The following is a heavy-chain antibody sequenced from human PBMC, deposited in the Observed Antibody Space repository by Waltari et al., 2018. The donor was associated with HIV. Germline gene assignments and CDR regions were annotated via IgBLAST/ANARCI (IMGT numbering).Heavy chain of an antibody. J-gene: IGHJ4*02. CDR2: INSDGTTT. D-gene: IGHD3-10*01. V-gene: IGHV3-74*01. CDR3: VTSAPFNY. CDR1: GFPLSGDW. Sequence: EVQLVESGGGLVLPGESLRLSCVASGFPLSGDWMHWVRQVPGKRLVWVSRINSDGTTTLYADSVKGRFTISRDDAKNTLYLQMNNLRAEDTAIYYCVTSAPFNYWGQGTLVTVSS.